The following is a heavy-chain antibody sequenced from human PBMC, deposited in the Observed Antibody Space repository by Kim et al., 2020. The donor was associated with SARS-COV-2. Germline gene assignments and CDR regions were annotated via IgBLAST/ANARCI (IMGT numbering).Heavy chain of an antibody. CDR1: EFTFRIFW. CDR2: IKEDGSEK. CDR3: VRDPLAEAPVSGMMGLDV. D-gene: IGHD3-16*01. J-gene: IGHJ6*02. V-gene: IGHV3-7*05. Sequence: GGSLRLSCEASEFTFRIFWMNWVRQAPGKGLEWVANIKEDGSEKNYGESVKGRFTISRDNVKNSLYLEMSSLRVEDTGVYYCVRDPLAEAPVSGMMGLDVWGQGITVTVSS.